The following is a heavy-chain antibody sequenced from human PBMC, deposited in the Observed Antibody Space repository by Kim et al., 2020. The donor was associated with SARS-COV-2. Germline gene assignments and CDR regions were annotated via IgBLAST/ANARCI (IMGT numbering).Heavy chain of an antibody. Sequence: SETLSLTCAVYGGSFSGYYWSWIRQPPGKGLEWIGEINHSGSTNYNPSLKSRVTISVDTSKNQFSLKLSSVTAADTAVYYCARVLVVFDYWGQGTLVTVSS. CDR1: GGSFSGYY. CDR3: ARVLVVFDY. CDR2: INHSGST. V-gene: IGHV4-34*01. J-gene: IGHJ4*02. D-gene: IGHD2-15*01.